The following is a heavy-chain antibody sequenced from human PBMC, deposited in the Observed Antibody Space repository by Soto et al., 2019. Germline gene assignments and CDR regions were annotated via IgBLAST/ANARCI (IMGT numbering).Heavy chain of an antibody. CDR2: ISYDGSNK. CDR3: AKDGYYCSGGSCYGFDY. V-gene: IGHV3-30*18. J-gene: IGHJ4*02. D-gene: IGHD2-15*01. Sequence: GGSLRLSCAASGFTFSSYGMHWVRQAPGKGLEWVAVISYDGSNKYYADSVKGRFTISRDNSKNTLYLQMNSLRAEDTAVYYCAKDGYYCSGGSCYGFDYWGQGTLVTVSS. CDR1: GFTFSSYG.